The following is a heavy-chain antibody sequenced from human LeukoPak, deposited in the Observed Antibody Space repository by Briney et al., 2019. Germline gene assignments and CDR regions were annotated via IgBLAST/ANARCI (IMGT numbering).Heavy chain of an antibody. Sequence: PGRSLRLSCAASGFPFSYYSMHSVRQAPGKGLEWVAVISYDEDNKYYAESVKGRFAISRDNSKDTLYLQMNSLRAGDTAVYYCARSLTRSLRVGEFDFWGQGTLVTVSS. V-gene: IGHV3-30*09. CDR1: GFPFSYYS. D-gene: IGHD1-26*01. CDR3: ARSLTRSLRVGEFDF. CDR2: ISYDEDNK. J-gene: IGHJ4*02.